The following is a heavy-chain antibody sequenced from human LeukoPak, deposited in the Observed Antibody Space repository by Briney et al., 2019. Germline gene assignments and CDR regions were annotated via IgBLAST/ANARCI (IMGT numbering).Heavy chain of an antibody. D-gene: IGHD3-22*01. J-gene: IGHJ4*02. CDR3: ARAPGYYDSSGLGIDY. V-gene: IGHV4-59*01. Sequence: SETLSLTCTVSGGSISSYYWSWLRQPPGKGLEWIGYIYYSGSTNYNPSLKSRVTISVDTSKNQFSLKLSSVTAADTAVYYCARAPGYYDSSGLGIDYWGQGTLVTVSS. CDR2: IYYSGST. CDR1: GGSISSYY.